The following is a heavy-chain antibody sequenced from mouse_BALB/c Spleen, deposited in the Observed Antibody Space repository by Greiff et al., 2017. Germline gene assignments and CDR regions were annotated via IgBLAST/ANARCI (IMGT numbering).Heavy chain of an antibody. Sequence: EVKLMESGGGLVKPGGSLKLSCAASGFTFSSYAMSWVRQSPEKRLEWVAEISSGGSYTYYPDTVTGRFTISRDNAKNTLYLEMSSLRSEDTAMYYCARILYDYYAMDYWGQGTSVTVSS. J-gene: IGHJ4*01. CDR3: ARILYDYYAMDY. D-gene: IGHD2-14*01. CDR1: GFTFSSYA. V-gene: IGHV5-9-4*01. CDR2: ISSGGSYT.